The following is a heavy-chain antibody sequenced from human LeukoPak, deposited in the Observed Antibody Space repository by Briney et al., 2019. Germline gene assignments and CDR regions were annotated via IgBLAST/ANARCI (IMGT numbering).Heavy chain of an antibody. D-gene: IGHD5-24*01. CDR1: GGSLSSYY. J-gene: IGHJ4*02. CDR2: IYYTGST. V-gene: IGHV4-59*01. Sequence: PSETLSLTCTVSGGSLSSYYWNWIRQPPGKGLEWIGYIYYTGSTNYNPSVMSRVTMSVDRSKNQFSLKLNSVTAADTAVYYSARGDLPFDYWGQGTLVTVSS. CDR3: ARGDLPFDY.